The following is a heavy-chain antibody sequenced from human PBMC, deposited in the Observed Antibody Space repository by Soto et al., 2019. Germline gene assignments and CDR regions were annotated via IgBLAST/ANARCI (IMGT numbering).Heavy chain of an antibody. CDR2: IYYSGRT. CDR3: ARHLGPTGPNY. Sequence: QLQLQESGPGLVKPSETLSLTCTVSDASISSNTYSWGWIRQPAGKGLEWIGSIYYSGRTYYNPSLKSRVTLSVDTSKNQFSLKLTSVTAADTAVYYCARHLGPTGPNYWGQGTLVTVSS. V-gene: IGHV4-39*01. D-gene: IGHD1-26*01. J-gene: IGHJ4*02. CDR1: DASISSNTYS.